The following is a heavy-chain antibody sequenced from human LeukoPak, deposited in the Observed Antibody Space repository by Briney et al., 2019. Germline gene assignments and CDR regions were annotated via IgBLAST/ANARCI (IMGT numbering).Heavy chain of an antibody. Sequence: DRSLRLSCAASGFSFDDYAMHWVRQAPGKGLEWVSGISWNNGPIGYADSVKGRFTISRDNVKHSLYLQMNSLRAEDTALYYCARGSSGSYSFDAFDIWGQGTMVTVSS. CDR2: ISWNNGPI. CDR3: ARGSSGSYSFDAFDI. J-gene: IGHJ3*02. CDR1: GFSFDDYA. D-gene: IGHD1-26*01. V-gene: IGHV3-9*01.